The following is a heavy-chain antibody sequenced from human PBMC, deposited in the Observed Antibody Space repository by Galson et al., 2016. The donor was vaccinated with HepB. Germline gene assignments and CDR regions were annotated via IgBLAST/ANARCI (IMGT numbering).Heavy chain of an antibody. CDR1: GYSFTRHW. V-gene: IGHV5-51*03. J-gene: IGHJ3*02. CDR2: IYPGDSDT. D-gene: IGHD3-22*01. CDR3: ASITYYYDSSGYYGDAFDM. Sequence: QSGAEVKKPGESLKISCEGSGYSFTRHWIGWVRQMPGKGLEWMGIIYPGDSDTRYSPSFQGQVTISADKSISTAYLQWTSLRASDTAMYCCASITYYYDSSGYYGDAFDMWGQGTMVTVSS.